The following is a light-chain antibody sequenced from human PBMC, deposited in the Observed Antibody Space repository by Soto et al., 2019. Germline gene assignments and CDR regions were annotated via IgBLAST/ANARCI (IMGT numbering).Light chain of an antibody. CDR3: QQIYSAPLT. J-gene: IGKJ4*01. CDR2: GAS. V-gene: IGKV1-39*01. CDR1: QSINNY. Sequence: DIQMTQSPSSLSASVGDRVTITCRASQSINNYLSWYQQKPGKAPNLLIFGASTLQSGVPSRFSGSGSGADFTLSISSLQPEDFATYFCQQIYSAPLTFGGGTKVDIK.